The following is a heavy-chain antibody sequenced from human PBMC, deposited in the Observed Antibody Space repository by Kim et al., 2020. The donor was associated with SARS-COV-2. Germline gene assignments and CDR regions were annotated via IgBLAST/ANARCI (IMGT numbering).Heavy chain of an antibody. D-gene: IGHD3-9*01. V-gene: IGHV1-46*01. CDR3: ARDLLALTPNNYFDY. J-gene: IGHJ4*02. CDR2: INPSGGST. Sequence: ASVKVSCKASGYTFTSYYMHWVRQAPGQGLEWMGIINPSGGSTSYAQKFQGRVTMTRDTSTSTVYMELSSLRSEDTAVYYCARDLLALTPNNYFDYWGQGTLVTVSS. CDR1: GYTFTSYY.